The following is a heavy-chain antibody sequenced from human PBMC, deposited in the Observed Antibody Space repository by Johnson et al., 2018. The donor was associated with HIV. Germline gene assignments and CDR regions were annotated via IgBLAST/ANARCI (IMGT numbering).Heavy chain of an antibody. Sequence: QVQLVESGGGLVQPGRSLRLSCAASGFTFSSYGMHWVRQAPGKGLEWVAVIWYDGSNKYYADSVKGRFTISRDNSKNTLYLQMNSLRAEDTAVYYCAKDVGGIQLLGAFDIWGQGTMVTVSS. CDR2: IWYDGSNK. CDR1: GFTFSSYG. J-gene: IGHJ3*02. CDR3: AKDVGGIQLLGAFDI. V-gene: IGHV3-33*06. D-gene: IGHD5-18*01.